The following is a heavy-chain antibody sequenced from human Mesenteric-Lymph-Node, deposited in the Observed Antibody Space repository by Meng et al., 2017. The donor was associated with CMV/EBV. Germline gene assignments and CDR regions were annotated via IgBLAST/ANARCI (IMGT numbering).Heavy chain of an antibody. CDR2: ISSSSGTI. Sequence: GESLKISCAASGFTFSSYGMNWVRQAPGKGLECVSYISSSSGTISYADSVKGRFTISIDSAKNSLYLQMNSLRAEDTAVYYCARNQEAYYYYGLDVWGQGTTVTVSS. CDR3: ARNQEAYYYYGLDV. CDR1: GFTFSSYG. D-gene: IGHD1-14*01. J-gene: IGHJ6*02. V-gene: IGHV3-48*04.